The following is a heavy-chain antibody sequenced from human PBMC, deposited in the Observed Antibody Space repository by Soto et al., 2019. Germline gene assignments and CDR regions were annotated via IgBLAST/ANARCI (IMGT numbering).Heavy chain of an antibody. D-gene: IGHD2-2*01. J-gene: IGHJ4*02. CDR3: ARHKAGPDCSSTSCYPPIDY. CDR2: IYYSGST. V-gene: IGHV4-59*08. Sequence: SETLSLTCTVPGGSISSYYWSWIRQPPGKGLEWIGYIYYSGSTNYNPSLKSRVTISVDTSKNQFSLKLSSVTAADTAVYYCARHKAGPDCSSTSCYPPIDYWGQGTLVTVSS. CDR1: GGSISSYY.